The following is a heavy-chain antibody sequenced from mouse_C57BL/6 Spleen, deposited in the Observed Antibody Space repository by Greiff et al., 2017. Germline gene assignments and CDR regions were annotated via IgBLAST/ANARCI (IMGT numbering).Heavy chain of an antibody. D-gene: IGHD2-4*01. J-gene: IGHJ3*01. V-gene: IGHV1-52*01. CDR2: IDPSDSET. CDR3: ARDEYDEGFAY. Sequence: QVQLQQPGAELVRPGSSVKLSCKASGYTFTSYWMHWVKQRPIQGLEWIGNIDPSDSETHYNQKFKDKATLTVDKSSSTAYMQLSSLTSEDSAVYYCARDEYDEGFAYWGQGTLVTVSA. CDR1: GYTFTSYW.